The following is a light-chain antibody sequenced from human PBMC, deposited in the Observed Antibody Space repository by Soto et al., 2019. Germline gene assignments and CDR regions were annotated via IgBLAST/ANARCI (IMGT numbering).Light chain of an antibody. Sequence: EVVLTQSPGTLSLSPGERATLSCRASQSVSSSYLAWYQQKPGQAPRLLIYGASSRATGIPDRFSGSGSGTDFTLTISRLEHDDFAVYYCQQYGSSRWTFGQGTKVDIK. J-gene: IGKJ1*01. CDR3: QQYGSSRWT. CDR1: QSVSSSY. V-gene: IGKV3-20*01. CDR2: GAS.